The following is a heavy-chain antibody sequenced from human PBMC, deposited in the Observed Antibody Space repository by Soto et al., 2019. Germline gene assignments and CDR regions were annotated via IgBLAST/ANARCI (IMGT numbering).Heavy chain of an antibody. CDR3: ARGGQEMATINYFDY. V-gene: IGHV4-34*01. Sequence: PSETLSLTCAVYGGSFSGYYWSWIRQPPGKGLEWIGEINHSGSTNYNPSLKSRVTISVDTSKNQFSLKLSSVTAADTAVYYCARGGQEMATINYFDYWGQGTLVTVSS. CDR1: GGSFSGYY. J-gene: IGHJ4*02. D-gene: IGHD5-12*01. CDR2: INHSGST.